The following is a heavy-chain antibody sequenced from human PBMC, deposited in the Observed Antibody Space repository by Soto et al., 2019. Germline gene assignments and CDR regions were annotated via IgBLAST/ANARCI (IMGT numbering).Heavy chain of an antibody. CDR3: TARGGH. Sequence: EIQLVESGGGLIKPGGSLRLSCAASGFNFNDAWMSWVRQAPGKGMEWVGRVKSKADGGTTDYAAPVNGRVFVSREDVQNMLYLEMTGLRLEDSGVYFCTARGGHLGQGALVTVSS. D-gene: IGHD3-16*01. V-gene: IGHV3-15*01. CDR1: GFNFNDAW. CDR2: VKSKADGGTT. J-gene: IGHJ4*02.